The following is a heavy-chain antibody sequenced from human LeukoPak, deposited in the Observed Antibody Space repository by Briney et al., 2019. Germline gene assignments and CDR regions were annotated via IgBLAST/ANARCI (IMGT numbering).Heavy chain of an antibody. J-gene: IGHJ4*02. D-gene: IGHD3-10*01. V-gene: IGHV4-34*01. CDR2: INHSVAT. CDR1: GGSFSGYY. Sequence: PAETLSLTCVVYGGSFSGYYWSWIRKPPGKGLEWIGEINHSVATNYNPSLKSRVPISVDTSKNQFSLKLSSVTAADTAVYHCARASIWFGELYYWGQGTLVNVSS. CDR3: ARASIWFGELYY.